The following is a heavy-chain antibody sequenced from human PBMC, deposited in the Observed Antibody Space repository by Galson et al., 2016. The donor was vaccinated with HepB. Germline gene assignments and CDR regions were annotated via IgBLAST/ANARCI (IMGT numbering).Heavy chain of an antibody. CDR1: GFTFSDYY. Sequence: SLRLSCAASGFTFSDYYMSWIRQAPGKGLEWVSYISSSNSYTNYADSVKGRFTISRDNAKNSLYLQMNSLRAEDTAVYYCARTIGGYYDSGGYPYAFDIWGQGTMVTVSS. CDR2: ISSSNSYT. D-gene: IGHD3-22*01. CDR3: ARTIGGYYDSGGYPYAFDI. V-gene: IGHV3-11*06. J-gene: IGHJ3*02.